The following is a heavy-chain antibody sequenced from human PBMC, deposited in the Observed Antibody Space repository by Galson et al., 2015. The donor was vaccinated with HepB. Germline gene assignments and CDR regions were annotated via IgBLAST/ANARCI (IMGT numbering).Heavy chain of an antibody. CDR1: GGTFSNYA. CDR3: AGSYYDTGGYYSFDY. CDR2: IIPLFGTP. Sequence: SVKVSCKASGGTFSNYAVSWVRQAPGQGLEWMGGIIPLFGTPNYAQKFQGTVTIIADESTSTAYMELSSLRSEDTAVYYCAGSYYDTGGYYSFDYWGQGTLVTVSS. J-gene: IGHJ4*02. V-gene: IGHV1-69*13. D-gene: IGHD3-22*01.